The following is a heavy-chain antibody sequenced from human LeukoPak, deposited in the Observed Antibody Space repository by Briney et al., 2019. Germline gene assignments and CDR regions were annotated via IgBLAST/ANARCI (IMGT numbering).Heavy chain of an antibody. CDR1: GGSISSYY. Sequence: SETLSLTCTVSGGSISSYYWSWIRQPPGKGLEWIGYIYYSGSTPYNPSLKSRVTISVDTSKNQFSLKLSSLTAADTAVYYCARSGYDGREFDYWGQGTLVTVSS. D-gene: IGHD3-22*01. J-gene: IGHJ4*02. V-gene: IGHV4-59*01. CDR3: ARSGYDGREFDY. CDR2: IYYSGST.